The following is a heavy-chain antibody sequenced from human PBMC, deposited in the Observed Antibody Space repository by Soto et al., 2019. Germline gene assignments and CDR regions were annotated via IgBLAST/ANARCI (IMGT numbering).Heavy chain of an antibody. J-gene: IGHJ4*02. CDR1: GGSISSYF. Sequence: PSETLSLTCTVSGGSISSYFWSWIRQPAGKGLEWIGRIYASGSTNYNPSLKSRVTMSVGTSKNQFSLKLSSVTAADTAVYYCARCPSGYSSSWYYFDYWGQGALVTVSS. CDR2: IYASGST. D-gene: IGHD6-13*01. CDR3: ARCPSGYSSSWYYFDY. V-gene: IGHV4-4*07.